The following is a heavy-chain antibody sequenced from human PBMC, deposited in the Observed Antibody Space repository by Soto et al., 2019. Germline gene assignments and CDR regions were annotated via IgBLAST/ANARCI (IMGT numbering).Heavy chain of an antibody. J-gene: IGHJ4*02. CDR2: ISAYNGNT. D-gene: IGHD6-19*01. CDR1: GYTLTSYG. CDR3: ARDLALAVAGIGSFDY. Sequence: ASVKVSCKASGYTLTSYGISWVRQAPGQGLEWMGWISAYNGNTNYAQKLQGRVTMTTDTSTSTAYMELRSLRSDDTAVYYCARDLALAVAGIGSFDYWGQGTLVTVSS. V-gene: IGHV1-18*01.